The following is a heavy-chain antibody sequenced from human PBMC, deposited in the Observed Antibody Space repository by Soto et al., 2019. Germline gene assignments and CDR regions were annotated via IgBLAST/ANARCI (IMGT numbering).Heavy chain of an antibody. Sequence: QVQLVQSGAEVKKPGSSVKVSCKASGGTFSSYTISWVRQAPGQGLEWMGRIIPILGIANYAQKFQGRVPITADKSTSTAYMELSSLRSEDTAVYYCARDRVAALAPYYYYMDVWGKGTTVTVSS. V-gene: IGHV1-69*08. D-gene: IGHD6-13*01. CDR1: GGTFSSYT. CDR2: IIPILGIA. J-gene: IGHJ6*03. CDR3: ARDRVAALAPYYYYMDV.